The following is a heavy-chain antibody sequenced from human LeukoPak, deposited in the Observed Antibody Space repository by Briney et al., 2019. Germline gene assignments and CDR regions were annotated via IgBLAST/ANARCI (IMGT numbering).Heavy chain of an antibody. CDR2: INEDGSTT. V-gene: IGHV3-74*01. D-gene: IGHD1-26*01. CDR1: GFTFSSNW. J-gene: IGHJ4*02. CDR3: VRDLGGRSGH. Sequence: GGSLRLSCAASGFTFSSNWMHWVRQAPGKGLVWVSRINEDGSTTNYADSVEGRSTIFRDNAKNTLYLQMNSLRAEDTAVYYCVRDLGGRSGHWGQGTLVTVSS.